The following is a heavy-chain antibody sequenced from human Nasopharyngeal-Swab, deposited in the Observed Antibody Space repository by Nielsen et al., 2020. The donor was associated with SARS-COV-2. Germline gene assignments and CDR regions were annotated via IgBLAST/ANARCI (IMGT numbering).Heavy chain of an antibody. Sequence: GESLKISCQGSGSRFISYWIGWVRQMPGKGLEWMGIIYPGDSDTRYSPSFQGQVTISADKSISTAYLQWSSLKASDTAMYYCARTAIEGGYYRGDAFDIWGQGTMVTVSS. CDR1: GSRFISYW. CDR3: ARTAIEGGYYRGDAFDI. V-gene: IGHV5-51*01. J-gene: IGHJ3*02. CDR2: IYPGDSDT. D-gene: IGHD3-22*01.